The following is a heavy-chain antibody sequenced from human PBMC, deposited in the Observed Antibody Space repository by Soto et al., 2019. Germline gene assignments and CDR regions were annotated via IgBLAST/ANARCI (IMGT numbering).Heavy chain of an antibody. Sequence: PSETLSLTCAVDGESLSGFYWSWIRQPPGKRLEWLGEINHSGSTNYNPSLTSRVIMSVDTSKNTLYLQMNSLRAEDTAVYYCAKDGLTMVRVCWFDPWGQGTLVTVSS. J-gene: IGHJ5*02. CDR3: AKDGLTMVRVCWFDP. V-gene: IGHV4-34*01. CDR2: INHSGST. CDR1: GESLSGFY. D-gene: IGHD3-10*01.